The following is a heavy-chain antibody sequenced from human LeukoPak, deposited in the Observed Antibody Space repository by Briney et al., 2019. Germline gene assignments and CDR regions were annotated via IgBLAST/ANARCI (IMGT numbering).Heavy chain of an antibody. D-gene: IGHD6-6*01. V-gene: IGHV3-48*03. CDR1: GFTFNNYE. CDR2: ISKSGSNI. J-gene: IGHJ4*02. CDR3: ARDSGFSGTQRGEY. Sequence: GGSLRLSCAASGFTFNNYEMNWVRQAPGKGLEWVSYISKSGSNIYYADSVKGRFTISRDNSKNTLYLQMNSLRAEDTAVYYCARDSGFSGTQRGEYWGQGTLVTVSS.